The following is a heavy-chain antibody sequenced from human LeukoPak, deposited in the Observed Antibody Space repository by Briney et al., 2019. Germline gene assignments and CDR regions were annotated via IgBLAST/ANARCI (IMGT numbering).Heavy chain of an antibody. Sequence: SETLSLTCTVSGGSISSSSYYWGWIRQPPGKGLEWIGSIYYSGSTYYNPSLKSRVTISVDTSKNQFSLKLSSVTAADTAVYYCARDYSYYDSSGNKQYDYWGQGTLVTVSS. D-gene: IGHD3-22*01. CDR2: IYYSGST. CDR3: ARDYSYYDSSGNKQYDY. CDR1: GGSISSSSYY. J-gene: IGHJ4*02. V-gene: IGHV4-39*07.